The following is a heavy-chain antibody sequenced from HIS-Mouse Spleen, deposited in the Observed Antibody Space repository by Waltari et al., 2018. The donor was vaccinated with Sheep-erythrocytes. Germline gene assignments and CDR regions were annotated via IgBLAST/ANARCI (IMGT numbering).Heavy chain of an antibody. D-gene: IGHD3-10*01. J-gene: IGHJ5*02. CDR3: ARALIITMVRGVTSNWFDP. V-gene: IGHV4-31*03. CDR1: GGSISSGGYY. CDR2: IYYSGST. Sequence: QVQLQESGPGLVKPSQTLSLTCTVSGGSISSGGYYWSWIRQHPGKGLEWIGYIYYSGSTYYNPSLKSRVTISVDTSKNQFSLKLSSVTAADTAVYYCARALIITMVRGVTSNWFDPWAREPWSPSPQ.